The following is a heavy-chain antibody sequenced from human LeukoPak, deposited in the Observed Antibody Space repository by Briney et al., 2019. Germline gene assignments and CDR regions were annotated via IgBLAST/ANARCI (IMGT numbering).Heavy chain of an antibody. CDR2: IYYSGST. CDR1: GGSISSYY. J-gene: IGHJ3*02. CDR3: ASQPRRDGYNYAAFDI. V-gene: IGHV4-59*01. D-gene: IGHD5-24*01. Sequence: SETLSLTCTVSGGSISSYYWSWIRQPPGKGLEWIGYIYYSGSTNYNPSLKSRVTISVDTSKNQFSLKLSSVTAADTAVYCCASQPRRDGYNYAAFDIWGQGTMVTVSS.